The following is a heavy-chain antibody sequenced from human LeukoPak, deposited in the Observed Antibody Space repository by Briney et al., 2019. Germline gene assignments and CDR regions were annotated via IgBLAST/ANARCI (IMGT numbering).Heavy chain of an antibody. CDR2: ISNSGST. Sequence: SETLSLTCTVSGGSISSSSHYWGWIRQPPGKGLEWIGSISNSGSTYYNPSLKSRVTISVDTSNNQFSLKLGSVTAADTAVYYCATTTIRLGYWGQGTLVTVSS. D-gene: IGHD1-26*01. CDR1: GGSISSSSHY. J-gene: IGHJ4*02. V-gene: IGHV4-39*07. CDR3: ATTTIRLGY.